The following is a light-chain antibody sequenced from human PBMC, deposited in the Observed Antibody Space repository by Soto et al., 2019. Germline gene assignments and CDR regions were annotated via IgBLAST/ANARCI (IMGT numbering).Light chain of an antibody. CDR3: QQYNNWSRP. V-gene: IGKV3-15*01. CDR1: QSVSSY. Sequence: IVLKQSPATLSLSPGERATLSCRASQSVSSYLAWYQQKPGQAPRLLIYGASTRATGIPARFSGSGSGTEFTLTISSLQSEDFAVYYCQQYNNWSRPFGEGTKVDIK. J-gene: IGKJ1*01. CDR2: GAS.